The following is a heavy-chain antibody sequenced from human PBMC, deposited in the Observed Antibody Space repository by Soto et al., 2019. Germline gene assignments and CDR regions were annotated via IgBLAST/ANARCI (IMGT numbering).Heavy chain of an antibody. CDR2: ISAYNGNT. V-gene: IGHV1-18*01. CDR3: ARAGSTIAAAGRDNWFDP. Sequence: QVPLVQSGAEVKKPGASVKVSCKASGYTFTSYGISWVRQAPGQGLEWMGWISAYNGNTNYAQKLQGRVTMTTDTSTSTAYMELRSLRADDTAVYSCARAGSTIAAAGRDNWFDPWGQGTLVTVSS. J-gene: IGHJ5*02. D-gene: IGHD6-13*01. CDR1: GYTFTSYG.